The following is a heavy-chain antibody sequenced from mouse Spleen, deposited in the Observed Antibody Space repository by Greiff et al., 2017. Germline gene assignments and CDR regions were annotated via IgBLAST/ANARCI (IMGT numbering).Heavy chain of an antibody. Sequence: VKLMESGAELAKPGASVKMSCKASGYTFTSYWMHWVKQRPGQGLEWIGYINPSTGYTEYNQKFKDKATLTADKSSSTAYMQLSSLTSEDSAVYYCAIYCNYAAMDYWGQGTSVTVSS. J-gene: IGHJ4*01. CDR1: GYTFTSYW. CDR2: INPSTGYT. CDR3: AIYCNYAAMDY. V-gene: IGHV1-7*01. D-gene: IGHD2-1*01.